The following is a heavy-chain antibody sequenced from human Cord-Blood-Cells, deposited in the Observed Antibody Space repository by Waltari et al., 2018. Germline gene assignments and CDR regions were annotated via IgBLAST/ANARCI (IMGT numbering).Heavy chain of an antibody. Sequence: GLEWIGEIYHSGSTNYNPSLKSRVTISVDKSKNQFSLKLSSVTAADTAVYYCARGVDTAMVTDYWGQGTLVTVSS. D-gene: IGHD5-18*01. V-gene: IGHV4-4*02. CDR3: ARGVDTAMVTDY. J-gene: IGHJ4*02. CDR2: IYHSGST.